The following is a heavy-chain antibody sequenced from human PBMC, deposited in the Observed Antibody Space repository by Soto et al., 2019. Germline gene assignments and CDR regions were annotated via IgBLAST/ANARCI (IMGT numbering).Heavy chain of an antibody. CDR2: IKKDGNEK. V-gene: IGHV3-7*03. Sequence: EVQLVESGGGLVQPGGSLRLSCEASGFTFSAYCMTWVRQAPGKGLEWVANIKKDGNEKYYVDSVKGRFTISRDNAKSCLYLQMNSLTAVDTAVYYCVRGRGLDGRPYYYYYGMDVWGRGTTVTVSS. CDR3: VRGRGLDGRPYYYYYGMDV. CDR1: GFTFSAYC. J-gene: IGHJ6*02. D-gene: IGHD1-26*01.